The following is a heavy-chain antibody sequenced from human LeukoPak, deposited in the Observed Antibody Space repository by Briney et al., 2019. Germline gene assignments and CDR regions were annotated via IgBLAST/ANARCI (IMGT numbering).Heavy chain of an antibody. J-gene: IGHJ5*02. Sequence: PGGSLRLSCAASGFTFSTYWMHRVRQAPGKGLVWVSRINSDGSRTNYADSVKGRFTISRDNAKNPLYLQMNSLRAEDTAVYYCARPGYSSSWSFDRWGQGTLVTVCS. CDR2: INSDGSRT. D-gene: IGHD6-13*01. CDR3: ARPGYSSSWSFDR. V-gene: IGHV3-74*01. CDR1: GFTFSTYW.